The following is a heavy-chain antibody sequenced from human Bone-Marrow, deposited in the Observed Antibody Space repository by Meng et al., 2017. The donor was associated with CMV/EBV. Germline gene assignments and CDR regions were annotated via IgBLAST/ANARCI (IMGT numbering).Heavy chain of an antibody. D-gene: IGHD1-26*01. CDR2: IYYSGST. Sequence: SETLSLTCTVSTFSMNSGHSWDWIRQPPGKGLEWIGHIYYSGSTYYNSSLKSRVTMSVGTSKNEFSLRPTSVTAADTAVYYCASRASYSGSLGAFDYWGQGTLVTVSS. V-gene: IGHV4-38-2*02. CDR3: ASRASYSGSLGAFDY. CDR1: TFSMNSGHS. J-gene: IGHJ4*02.